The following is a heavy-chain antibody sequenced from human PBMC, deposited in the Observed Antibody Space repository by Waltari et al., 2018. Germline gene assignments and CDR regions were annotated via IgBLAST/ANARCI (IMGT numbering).Heavy chain of an antibody. CDR2: ISPSFGTA. Sequence: QVQLVQSGAEVKKPGSSVKVSCKASGGTFSSYAISWVRQAPGQGLEWMGGISPSFGTANYAQKFQGRVTITADESTNTAYMELSSLRSEDTAVYYCARGYVYGANPANCWGQGTLVTVSS. CDR1: GGTFSSYA. V-gene: IGHV1-69*01. D-gene: IGHD4-17*01. J-gene: IGHJ4*02. CDR3: ARGYVYGANPANC.